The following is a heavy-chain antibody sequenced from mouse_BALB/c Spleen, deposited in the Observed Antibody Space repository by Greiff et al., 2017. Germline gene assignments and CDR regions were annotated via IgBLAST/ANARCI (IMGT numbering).Heavy chain of an antibody. Sequence: EVKLMESGGDLVKPGGSLKLSCAASGFTFSSYGMSWVRQTPDKRLEWVATISSGGSYTYYPDSVKGRFTISRENAKNTLYLEMSSLRSEDTAMYYCARLTGYYAMDYWGQGTSVTVSS. CDR1: GFTFSSYG. V-gene: IGHV5-6*01. CDR3: ARLTGYYAMDY. D-gene: IGHD4-1*01. J-gene: IGHJ4*01. CDR2: ISSGGSYT.